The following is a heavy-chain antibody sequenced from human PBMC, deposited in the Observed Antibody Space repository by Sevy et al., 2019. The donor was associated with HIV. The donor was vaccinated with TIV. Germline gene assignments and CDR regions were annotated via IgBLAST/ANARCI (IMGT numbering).Heavy chain of an antibody. J-gene: IGHJ4*02. D-gene: IGHD6-13*01. CDR2: IYYGGST. CDR1: GGSISNYF. Sequence: SETLSLTCTVSGGSISNYFWSWIRQPPGKGLEWIGYIYYGGSTNYNPSLKSRITISVDTSKNQFSLKLSSVTAADTAVYYCARESIGAVGDFDYWGQGTLVTVSS. CDR3: ARESIGAVGDFDY. V-gene: IGHV4-59*01.